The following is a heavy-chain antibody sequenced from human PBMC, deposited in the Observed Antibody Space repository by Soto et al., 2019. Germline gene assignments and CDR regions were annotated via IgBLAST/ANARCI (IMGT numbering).Heavy chain of an antibody. Sequence: EVQLLESGGGLIQPGGSLRLSCAGSGFTFSDYAMAWVRQAPGKGLEWVSGISDSGITTRYADSVKGRCTISRDKSKNILFLQMRSLRAADTGVYYCARDARRTGIVGQWVAWGQGTLVTVSS. CDR2: ISDSGITT. V-gene: IGHV3-23*01. CDR1: GFTFSDYA. J-gene: IGHJ5*02. CDR3: ARDARRTGIVGQWVA. D-gene: IGHD1-26*01.